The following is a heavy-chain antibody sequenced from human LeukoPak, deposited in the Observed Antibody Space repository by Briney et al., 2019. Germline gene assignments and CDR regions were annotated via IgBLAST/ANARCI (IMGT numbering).Heavy chain of an antibody. V-gene: IGHV5-51*01. CDR2: IYPGDSDT. Sequence: GESLKISCKRSGYRFTSYWFGWVRQMPGKGLEWMGIIYPGDSDTRYRPSFQGQVTISADKSITTAYLQWSSLKASDTAMYYCARASVEGWLREGDYACYMWGRGTMVTVSS. CDR1: GYRFTSYW. D-gene: IGHD3-16*01. CDR3: ARASVEGWLREGDYACYM. J-gene: IGHJ3*02.